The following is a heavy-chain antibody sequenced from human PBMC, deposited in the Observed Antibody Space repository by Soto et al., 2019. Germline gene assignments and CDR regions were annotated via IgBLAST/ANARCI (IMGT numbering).Heavy chain of an antibody. CDR3: ATESAVGAPYYFDY. V-gene: IGHV1-2*02. J-gene: IGHJ4*02. D-gene: IGHD1-26*01. CDR1: GYTFTGYY. CDR2: INPNSGET. Sequence: ASVKVSCKASGYTFTGYYMHWVRQAPGQGLEWMGWINPNSGETIYAQKFQGRVTMTEDTSTDTAYMELSSLRSEDTAVYYCATESAVGAPYYFDYWGQGTLVTVSS.